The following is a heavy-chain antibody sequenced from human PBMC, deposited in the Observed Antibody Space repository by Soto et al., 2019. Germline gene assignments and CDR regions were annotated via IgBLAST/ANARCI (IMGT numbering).Heavy chain of an antibody. CDR2: IYYSGST. D-gene: IGHD3-22*01. J-gene: IGHJ3*02. V-gene: IGHV4-31*03. Sequence: SDTLSLTCTVSGGSISRGGYYLSWLRQHPGKGLEWSGYIYYSGSTYYNPSLKSRVTISVDTSKNQFSLKLSSVTAADTAVYYCARGREDLGYYDSSGYYPDAFDIWGQGTMVTVSS. CDR1: GGSISRGGYY. CDR3: ARGREDLGYYDSSGYYPDAFDI.